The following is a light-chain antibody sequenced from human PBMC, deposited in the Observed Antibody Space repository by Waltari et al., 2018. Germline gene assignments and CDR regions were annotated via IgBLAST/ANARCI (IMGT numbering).Light chain of an antibody. V-gene: IGKV3-11*01. CDR1: QSVNNR. J-gene: IGKJ3*01. CDR2: DAS. Sequence: EIVLTQSPATLSLSPGERATLSCRASQSVNNRLAWYQQKPGQAPRLLIYDASKRATGITARFSGSGSGTDFTLTISSLEPEDFAVYYCQYRGHWPPGATFGPGTKVEIK. CDR3: QYRGHWPPGAT.